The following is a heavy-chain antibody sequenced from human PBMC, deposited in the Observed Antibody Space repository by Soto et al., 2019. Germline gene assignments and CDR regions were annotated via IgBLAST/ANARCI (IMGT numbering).Heavy chain of an antibody. CDR3: VRGAAQVYCVDV. CDR1: GFTYTNYW. V-gene: IGHV3-74*01. Sequence: EVQVVESGGGLVQPGGSLRLSCAASGFTYTNYWMHWVRQAPGKGLVWVSRTNSDGSITNYADSVKGRFTMSRDNAKNTVYLQMNSLRAEDTAVYYCVRGAAQVYCVDVWGQGTTVTVSS. D-gene: IGHD2-21*01. CDR2: TNSDGSIT. J-gene: IGHJ6*02.